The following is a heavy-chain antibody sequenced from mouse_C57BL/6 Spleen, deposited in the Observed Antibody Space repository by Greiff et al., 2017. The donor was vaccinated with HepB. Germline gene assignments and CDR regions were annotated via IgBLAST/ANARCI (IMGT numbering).Heavy chain of an antibody. D-gene: IGHD2-4*01. V-gene: IGHV8-12*01. CDR1: GFSLSTSGMG. CDR2: IYWDDDK. CDR3: ARGPYDYAPFDY. Sequence: QVTLKESGPGILQSSQTLSLTCSFSGFSLSTSGMGVGWIGQPSGQGLEWLAHIYWDDDKCYNTSLKSRLTISKDTSRNQVFLKITSVDTADTATDYCARGPYDYAPFDYWGQGTTLTVSS. J-gene: IGHJ2*01.